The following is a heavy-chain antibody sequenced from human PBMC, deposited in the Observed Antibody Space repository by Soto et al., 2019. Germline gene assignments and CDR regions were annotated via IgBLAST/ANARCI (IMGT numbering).Heavy chain of an antibody. D-gene: IGHD6-13*01. V-gene: IGHV3-74*01. CDR1: GFTFSSYR. Sequence: GGSLRLSCAASGFTFSSYRMHWVRQAPGKGLVWVSPINSDGTTTAFADPVRGRFYIYRDNAKNALYLQMNSLTADDTGVYYCVRIAGGSNWYVDSWGQGALVTVSS. J-gene: IGHJ4*02. CDR3: VRIAGGSNWYVDS. CDR2: INSDGTTT.